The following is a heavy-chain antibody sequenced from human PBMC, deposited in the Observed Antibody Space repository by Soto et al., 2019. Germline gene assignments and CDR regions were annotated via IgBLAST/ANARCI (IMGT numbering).Heavy chain of an antibody. Sequence: PGGSLRLSCAASGFTFSSYAMHWVRQAPGKGLEWVAVISYDGSNKYYADSVKGRFTISRDNSKNTLYLQMNSLRAEDTAVYYCARTAAAGLYYYYGMDVWGQGTTVTVS. CDR2: ISYDGSNK. CDR3: ARTAAAGLYYYYGMDV. CDR1: GFTFSSYA. J-gene: IGHJ6*02. D-gene: IGHD6-13*01. V-gene: IGHV3-30-3*01.